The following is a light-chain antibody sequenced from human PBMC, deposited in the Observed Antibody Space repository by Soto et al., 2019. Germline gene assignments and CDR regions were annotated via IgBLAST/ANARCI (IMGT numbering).Light chain of an antibody. CDR3: QQYATSPPT. J-gene: IGKJ4*01. CDR1: QSVSRSY. V-gene: IGKV3-20*01. Sequence: EIVLTQSPGTLSLSPGERATLSCRASQSVSRSYLAWYQQKLGQPPRLLIYGASNRATGSPDRFSGSGSGTDFTITIGRLEPEDFAVYYCQQYATSPPTFGGGTKVEIK. CDR2: GAS.